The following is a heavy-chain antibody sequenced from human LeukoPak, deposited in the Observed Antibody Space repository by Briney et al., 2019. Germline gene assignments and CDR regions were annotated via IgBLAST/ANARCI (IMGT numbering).Heavy chain of an antibody. J-gene: IGHJ4*02. CDR1: GGSISSSSYY. CDR2: IYYSGST. D-gene: IGHD6-13*01. CDR3: ARDLGVAAAGTGGYFDY. V-gene: IGHV4-39*07. Sequence: SETLSLTCTVSGGSISSSSYYWGWIPQPPGKGLEWIGSIYYSGSTIYNPSLKSRFTISLDTSKNHFSLRLSSVTAADTAVYYCARDLGVAAAGTGGYFDYWGQGTLVTVSS.